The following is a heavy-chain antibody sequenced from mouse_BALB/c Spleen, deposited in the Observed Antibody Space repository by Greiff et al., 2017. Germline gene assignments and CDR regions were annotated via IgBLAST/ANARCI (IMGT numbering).Heavy chain of an antibody. CDR2: INPSSGYT. J-gene: IGHJ4*01. CDR3: ARKLLLRDYAMDY. V-gene: IGHV1-4*01. D-gene: IGHD1-1*01. CDR1: GYTFTSYT. Sequence: VQLVESGAELARPGASVKMSCKASGYTFTSYTMHWVKQRPGQGLEWIGYINPSSGYTNYNQKFKDKATLTADKSSSTAYMQLSSLTSEDSAVYYCARKLLLRDYAMDYWGQGTSVTVSS.